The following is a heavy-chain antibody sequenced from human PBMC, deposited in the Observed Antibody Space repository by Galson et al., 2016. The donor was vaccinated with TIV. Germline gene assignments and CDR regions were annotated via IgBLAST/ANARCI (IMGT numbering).Heavy chain of an antibody. CDR1: GFTFNSFA. D-gene: IGHD3-16*01. CDR2: ISANGGST. CDR3: AKDRVWLRFGELLSDFDN. J-gene: IGHJ4*02. V-gene: IGHV3-23*01. Sequence: SLRLSCAASGFTFNSFAMSWVRQAPGKGLEWVSIISANGGSTHYADSVKGRFTISRDNSKDTLYLQMKSLRVEDTAIYYCAKDRVWLRFGELLSDFDNWGQGNLVTVSS.